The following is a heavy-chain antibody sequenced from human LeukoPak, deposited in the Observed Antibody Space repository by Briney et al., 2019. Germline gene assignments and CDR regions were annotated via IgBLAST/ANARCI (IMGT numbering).Heavy chain of an antibody. Sequence: GESLKISCKGSGYSFTSYWIGWVRKMPGKGLEWMGIIYPGDSDTRYSPSFQGQVTISADKSISTAYLQWSSLKASDTAMYYCATAGYCSGGSCHQGGWFDPWGQGTLVTVSS. CDR2: IYPGDSDT. V-gene: IGHV5-51*01. CDR3: ATAGYCSGGSCHQGGWFDP. D-gene: IGHD2-15*01. CDR1: GYSFTSYW. J-gene: IGHJ5*02.